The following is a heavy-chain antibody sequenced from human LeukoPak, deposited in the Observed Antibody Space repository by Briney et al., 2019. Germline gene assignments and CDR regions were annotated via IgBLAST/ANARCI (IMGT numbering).Heavy chain of an antibody. CDR2: IYSGGST. CDR1: GFTFSSYT. D-gene: IGHD5-24*01. Sequence: PGGSLRLSCAASGFTFSSYTMNWVRQAPGKGLEWVSVIYSGGSTYYADSVKGRFTISRDNSKNTLYLQMNSLRAEDTAVYYCASPLWRDGYNSRARFDPWGQGTLVTVSS. V-gene: IGHV3-53*01. CDR3: ASPLWRDGYNSRARFDP. J-gene: IGHJ5*02.